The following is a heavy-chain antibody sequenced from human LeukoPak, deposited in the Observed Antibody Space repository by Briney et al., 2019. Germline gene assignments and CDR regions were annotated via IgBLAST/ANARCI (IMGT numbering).Heavy chain of an antibody. CDR2: FSSSSGTI. V-gene: IGHV3-48*02. Sequence: GGSLRLSCAASGFTFSSYSVNWVRQAPGKGLEWVSYFSSSSGTISYSDSVKGRFTISRDNAKNSLYLQMNSLRDDDTAVYYCARDHNYNFDYWGQGTLVTVSS. D-gene: IGHD1-1*01. CDR1: GFTFSSYS. CDR3: ARDHNYNFDY. J-gene: IGHJ4*02.